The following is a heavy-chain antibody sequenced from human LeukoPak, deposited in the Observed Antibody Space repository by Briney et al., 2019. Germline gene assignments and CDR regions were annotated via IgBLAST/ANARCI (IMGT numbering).Heavy chain of an antibody. Sequence: GGSLRLSCAASGFSSSSYGMSWVRQAPGKGLEWVSAICPGGNTYYSDSVKGRFTTSRDNSKNTVYLQMNSLRAEDTEDTAVYYCAKGGGGYLDYWSQGALVIVSS. CDR2: ICPGGNT. D-gene: IGHD3-10*01. CDR1: GFSSSSYG. J-gene: IGHJ4*02. V-gene: IGHV3-23*01. CDR3: AKGGGGYLDY.